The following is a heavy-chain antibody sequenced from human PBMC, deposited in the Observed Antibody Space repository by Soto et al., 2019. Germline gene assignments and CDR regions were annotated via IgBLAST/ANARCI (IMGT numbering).Heavy chain of an antibody. CDR2: ISYDGSNK. D-gene: IGHD6-19*01. CDR3: ARDGRLVKYYYYGMDV. V-gene: IGHV3-30-3*01. CDR1: VFTFSSYA. J-gene: IGHJ6*02. Sequence: GGSLRLSCAASVFTFSSYAMHWVRQAPGKGLEWVAVISYDGSNKYYADSVKGRFTISRDNSKNTLYLQMNSLRAEDTAVYYCARDGRLVKYYYYGMDVWGQGTTVTVSS.